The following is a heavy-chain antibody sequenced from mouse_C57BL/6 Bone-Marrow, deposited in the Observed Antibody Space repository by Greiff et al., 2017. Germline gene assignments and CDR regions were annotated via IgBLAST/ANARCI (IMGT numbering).Heavy chain of an antibody. CDR1: GFTFSSYA. V-gene: IGHV5-4*01. Sequence: EVKLVESGEGLVKPGGSLKLSCAASGFTFSSYAMSWVRQTPEKRLEWVATISDGGSYTYYPDNVKGRFTISRDNAKNNLYLQMSHLKSEDTAMYYCARDRVYYGSSFWFAYWGQGTLVTVSA. CDR2: ISDGGSYT. J-gene: IGHJ3*01. CDR3: ARDRVYYGSSFWFAY. D-gene: IGHD1-1*01.